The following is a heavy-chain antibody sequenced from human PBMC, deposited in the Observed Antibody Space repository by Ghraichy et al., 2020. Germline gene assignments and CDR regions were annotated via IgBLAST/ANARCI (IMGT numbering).Heavy chain of an antibody. V-gene: IGHV1-18*01. CDR3: ARVALSPPGAIAVAGTDYYYYGMDV. J-gene: IGHJ6*02. Sequence: ASVKVSCKASGYTFTSYGISWVRQAPGQGLEWMGWISAYNGNTNYAQKLQGRVTMTTDTSTSTAYMELRSLRSDDTAVYYCARVALSPPGAIAVAGTDYYYYGMDVWGQGTTVTVSS. CDR1: GYTFTSYG. D-gene: IGHD6-19*01. CDR2: ISAYNGNT.